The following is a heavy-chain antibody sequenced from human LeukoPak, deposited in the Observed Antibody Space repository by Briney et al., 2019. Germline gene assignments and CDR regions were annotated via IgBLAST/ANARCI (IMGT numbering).Heavy chain of an antibody. J-gene: IGHJ6*02. CDR1: EFTFSNYW. D-gene: IGHD3-10*01. V-gene: IGHV3-7*01. CDR2: IKQDGNEK. CDR3: ARVLRGSLLWFGGPLDV. Sequence: PGGSLRLSCTASEFTFSNYWMTWVRQAPGKGLEWVANIKQDGNEKYYVDSVKGRFTISRDNAKNSLYLQMNSLRVEDTAVYYCARVLRGSLLWFGGPLDVWGQGTTVTVSS.